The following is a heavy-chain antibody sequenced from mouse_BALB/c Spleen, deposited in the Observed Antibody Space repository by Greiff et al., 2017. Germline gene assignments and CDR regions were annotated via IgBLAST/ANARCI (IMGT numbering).Heavy chain of an antibody. D-gene: IGHD2-1*01. J-gene: IGHJ4*01. Sequence: EVQLQQSGPELVKPGASVKISCKASGYTFTDYNMHWVKQSHGKSLEWIGYIYPYNGGTGYNQKFKSKATLTVDNSSSTAYMELRSLTSEDSAVYYCAKNGNYAYYAMDYWGQGTSVTVSS. CDR3: AKNGNYAYYAMDY. V-gene: IGHV1S29*02. CDR2: IYPYNGGT. CDR1: GYTFTDYN.